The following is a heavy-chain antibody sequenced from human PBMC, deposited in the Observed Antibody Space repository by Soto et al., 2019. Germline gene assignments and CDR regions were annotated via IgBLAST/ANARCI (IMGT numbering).Heavy chain of an antibody. Sequence: ASVKVSCKASGYTFTSYGIRWVRQAPGQGLEWMGWISAYNGNTNYAQKLQGRVPMTTDTSTSTAYRRLCSQCSDYSPVYYCARDPHGEFDRLCHASGMYVQGKESTVSVAS. V-gene: IGHV1-18*01. CDR3: ARDPHGEFDRLCHASGMYV. D-gene: IGHD3-9*01. CDR2: ISAYNGNT. CDR1: GYTFTSYG. J-gene: IGHJ6*04.